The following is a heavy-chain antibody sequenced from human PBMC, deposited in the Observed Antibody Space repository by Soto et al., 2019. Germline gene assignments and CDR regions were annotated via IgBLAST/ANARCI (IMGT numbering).Heavy chain of an antibody. J-gene: IGHJ4*02. Sequence: VESLKISCQGSGYTFTGYWISWVRQMPGRGLEWMGRIDPSDSYTNYSPSFQGHVTISTDKSISTAYLEWSSLKASDTAIYYCARHFNDGFDYWGQGILVTVSS. D-gene: IGHD1-1*01. CDR2: IDPSDSYT. V-gene: IGHV5-10-1*01. CDR1: GYTFTGYW. CDR3: ARHFNDGFDY.